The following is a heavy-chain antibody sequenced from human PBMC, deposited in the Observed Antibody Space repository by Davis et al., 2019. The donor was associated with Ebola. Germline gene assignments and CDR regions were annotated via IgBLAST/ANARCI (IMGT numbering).Heavy chain of an antibody. D-gene: IGHD3-3*01. CDR2: VYYTGST. Sequence: MPSETLSLTCSVAGGSISSASFYWGWIRQPPGKGLEWIGSVYYTGSTYYNPSLRSRVTVSADTSKNQFSLKLTSVTAADTAVYYCARGDFWSGFYYFDYWGQGTRVTVSS. CDR1: GGSISSASFY. V-gene: IGHV4-39*01. CDR3: ARGDFWSGFYYFDY. J-gene: IGHJ4*02.